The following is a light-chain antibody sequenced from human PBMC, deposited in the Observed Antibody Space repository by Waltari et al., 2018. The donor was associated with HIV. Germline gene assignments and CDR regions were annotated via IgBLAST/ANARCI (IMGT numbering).Light chain of an antibody. CDR2: EVS. J-gene: IGLJ3*02. Sequence: QSALTQPASVSGSPGQSITLSCTGTTSDVGGYNYVSWYQQHPGKAPKLMIYEVSNRPSGVSYRFSGSKSRNTASLTISGLQAEDEADYYCSSYTGSNTRVCGGGTKLTVL. CDR1: TSDVGGYNY. V-gene: IGLV2-14*01. CDR3: SSYTGSNTRV.